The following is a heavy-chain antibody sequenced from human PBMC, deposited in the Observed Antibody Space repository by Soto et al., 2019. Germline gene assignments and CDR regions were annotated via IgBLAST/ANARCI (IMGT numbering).Heavy chain of an antibody. Sequence: VGSLILSCSSSVVTFISYSIGLFLQAAVNWLEWVSSISGSGVITYYADSVKLLFTTSIYNSKNTLYLQMNSLRAEDTYVYYCAKDHTTLEAAGIIFDQWGKGTLVTXYS. CDR2: ISGSGVIT. J-gene: IGHJ4*02. CDR1: VVTFISYS. V-gene: IGHV3-23*01. CDR3: AKDHTTLEAAGIIFDQ. D-gene: IGHD6-13*01.